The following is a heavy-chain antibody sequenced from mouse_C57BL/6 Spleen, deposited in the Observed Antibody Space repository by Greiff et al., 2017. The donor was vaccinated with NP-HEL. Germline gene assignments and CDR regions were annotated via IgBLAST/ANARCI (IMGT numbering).Heavy chain of an antibody. D-gene: IGHD2-12*01. J-gene: IGHJ1*03. Sequence: QVQLQQSGAELVKPGASVKISCKASGYAFSSYWMNWVKQRPGKGLEWIGQIYPGDGDTNYNGKFKGKATLTADKSSSTAYMQLSSLTSEDSAVYFCARTHDVCWYFDVWGTGTTVTVSS. V-gene: IGHV1-80*01. CDR1: GYAFSSYW. CDR2: IYPGDGDT. CDR3: ARTHDVCWYFDV.